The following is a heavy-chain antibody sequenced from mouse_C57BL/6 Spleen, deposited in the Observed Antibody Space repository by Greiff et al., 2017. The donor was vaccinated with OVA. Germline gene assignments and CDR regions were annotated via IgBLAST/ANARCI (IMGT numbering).Heavy chain of an antibody. V-gene: IGHV1-7*01. CDR2: INPSSGYT. D-gene: IGHD2-5*01. CDR3: ARADSNCSYAMDY. J-gene: IGHJ4*01. CDR1: GYTFTSYW. Sequence: VQVVESGAELAKPGASVKLSCKASGYTFTSYWMHWVKQRPGQGLEWIGYINPSSGYTKYNQKFKDKATLTADKSSSTAYMQLSSLTYEDSAVXYCARADSNCSYAMDYWGQGTSVTVSS.